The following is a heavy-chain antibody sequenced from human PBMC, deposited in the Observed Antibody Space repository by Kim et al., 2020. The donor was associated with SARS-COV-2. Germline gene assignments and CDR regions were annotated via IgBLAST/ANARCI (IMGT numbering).Heavy chain of an antibody. J-gene: IGHJ6*02. V-gene: IGHV4-31*03. D-gene: IGHD3-10*01. Sequence: SETLSLTCTVSGDSVSSADYYWNWIRQHPGKALEWIGYIYYSASTYYNPSLMSRSTISMDTSKNQVSLKMTSVTAADAGVYYCARGTRRPATDGRYYYYGVDVWGQGTTVTVSS. CDR1: GDSVSSADYY. CDR2: IYYSAST. CDR3: ARGTRRPATDGRYYYYGVDV.